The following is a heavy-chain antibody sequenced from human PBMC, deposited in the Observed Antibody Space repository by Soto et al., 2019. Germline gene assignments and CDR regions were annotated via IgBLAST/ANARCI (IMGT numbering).Heavy chain of an antibody. Sequence: PGGSLRLSCAASGFAVSSYSMHWVRQAPGKGLEWVAAMSFDGNSKYFADSVKGRFKISRDTSKNTWSLEMESLVVEDSALYHCTRGRSMIANDDFEYWGQGTQVTVSS. J-gene: IGHJ4*02. CDR1: GFAVSSYS. CDR2: MSFDGNSK. V-gene: IGHV3-30-3*01. D-gene: IGHD2-21*01. CDR3: TRGRSMIANDDFEY.